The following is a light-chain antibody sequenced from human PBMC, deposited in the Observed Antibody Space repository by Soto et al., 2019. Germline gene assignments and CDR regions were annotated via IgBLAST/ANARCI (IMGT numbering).Light chain of an antibody. CDR3: QKYNSAPHT. J-gene: IGKJ1*01. CDR2: GTS. V-gene: IGKV1-27*01. Sequence: DIQMTQSPSSLSASVGDRVTITCRASQGIGSWLAWYQQKAGKAPNLLIYGTSSLQSGVPSRFSGSGSGTDFTLTISSLQPEDVATYYCQKYNSAPHTFGQGTKVDIK. CDR1: QGIGSW.